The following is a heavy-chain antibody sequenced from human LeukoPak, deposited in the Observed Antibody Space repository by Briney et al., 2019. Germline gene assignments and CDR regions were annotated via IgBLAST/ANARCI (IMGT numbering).Heavy chain of an antibody. CDR3: GRVGDHYHWYLDL. CDR1: GFSVGSNY. CDR2: LYSGSTT. D-gene: IGHD3-10*01. J-gene: IGHJ2*01. Sequence: GGSLRLSCAASGFSVGSNYMNWVRQAPGKGLEWVSILYSGSTTYYTDSVKGRFTISRDNSRNTLYLHMTNLRVEDTAVYFCGRVGDHYHWYLDLWGRGSLLTVSS. V-gene: IGHV3-53*01.